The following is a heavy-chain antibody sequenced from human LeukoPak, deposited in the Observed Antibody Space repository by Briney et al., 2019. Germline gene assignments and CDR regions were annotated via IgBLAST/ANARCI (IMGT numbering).Heavy chain of an antibody. V-gene: IGHV4-59*01. CDR1: GGSISSYY. D-gene: IGHD3-3*01. J-gene: IGHJ5*02. CDR2: FYYSGST. Sequence: SETLSLTCTVSGGSISSYYWSWIRQPPGKGLEWIGYFYYSGSTNYNPSLKSRVTISVDTSKNQLSLKLSSVTAADTAVYYCARERYDFWSGYSYKWFDPWGQGTRVIASS. CDR3: ARERYDFWSGYSYKWFDP.